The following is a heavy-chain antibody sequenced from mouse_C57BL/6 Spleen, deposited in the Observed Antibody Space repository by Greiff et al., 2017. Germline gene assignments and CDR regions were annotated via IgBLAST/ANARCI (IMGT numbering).Heavy chain of an antibody. J-gene: IGHJ3*01. CDR3: ATVYYSKCFAY. D-gene: IGHD2-5*01. CDR1: GYTFTSYW. CDR2: IDPSDSYT. V-gene: IGHV1-69*01. Sequence: QVQLQQPGAELVMPGASVKLSCKASGYTFTSYWMHWVKQRPGQGLEWIGEIDPSDSYTNYNQKFKGKSTLTVDKSASTAYMQLSSLTSEDSAVYYCATVYYSKCFAYWGQGTLVTVSA.